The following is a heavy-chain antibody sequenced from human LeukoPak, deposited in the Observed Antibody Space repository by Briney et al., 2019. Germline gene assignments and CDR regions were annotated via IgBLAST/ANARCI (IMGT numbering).Heavy chain of an antibody. V-gene: IGHV4-34*01. Sequence: SETLSLTCAVYGGSFSGYYWSWIRQPPGKGLEWIGEINHSGSTNYNPSLKSRVTISVDTSKNQFSLKLSSVTAADTAVYYCARLRKEGAIRRGFDYWGQGTLVTVSS. D-gene: IGHD1-26*01. CDR2: INHSGST. J-gene: IGHJ4*02. CDR1: GGSFSGYY. CDR3: ARLRKEGAIRRGFDY.